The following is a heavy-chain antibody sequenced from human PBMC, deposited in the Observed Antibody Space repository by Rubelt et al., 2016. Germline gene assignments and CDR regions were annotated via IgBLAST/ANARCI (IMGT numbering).Heavy chain of an antibody. CDR1: GFSFNTYA. Sequence: VGSLRLSCAASGFSFNTYAMSWVRQAPGKGLEWVSAISGSAGMTYYSDSVKGRFTISRDNSKNTLYLQMNSLRAEDTAVYYCSRDVADGLDYWGQGTLVTVSS. J-gene: IGHJ4*02. CDR3: SRDVADGLDY. CDR2: ISGSAGMT. V-gene: IGHV3-23*01.